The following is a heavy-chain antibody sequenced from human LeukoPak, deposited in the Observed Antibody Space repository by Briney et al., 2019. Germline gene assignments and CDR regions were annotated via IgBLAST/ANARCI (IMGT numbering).Heavy chain of an antibody. CDR1: GYNFASSW. V-gene: IGHV5-51*01. CDR2: IFPGDSET. Sequence: GESLKISCLASGYNFASSWIGWVRQMPGKGLEWMGIIFPGDSETRYSPSFLGQVTISADKSISTAYLQWASLKASDTAMYYCARRTAAGTLWGQGTLVTVPS. D-gene: IGHD6-13*01. CDR3: ARRTAAGTL. J-gene: IGHJ4*02.